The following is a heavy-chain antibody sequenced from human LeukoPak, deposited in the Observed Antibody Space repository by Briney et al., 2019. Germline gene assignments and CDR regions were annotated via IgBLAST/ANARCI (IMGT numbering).Heavy chain of an antibody. CDR2: TNTDGSIK. J-gene: IGHJ4*02. CDR3: GRDLGGRGGG. Sequence: GGSLRLSCAASGFSFSTYWMHWVRQAPGTGLVWVSRTNTDGSIKDYADSVKGRFTISRDNAKDTLYLQMNSLRPEDTAVYYCGRDLGGRGGGWGQGTLVTVSS. V-gene: IGHV3-74*01. CDR1: GFSFSTYW. D-gene: IGHD1-26*01.